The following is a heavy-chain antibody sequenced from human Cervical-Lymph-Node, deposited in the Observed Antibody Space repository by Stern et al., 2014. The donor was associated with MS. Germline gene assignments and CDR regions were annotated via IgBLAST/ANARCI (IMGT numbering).Heavy chain of an antibody. CDR1: GFTFSTYG. Sequence: VQLVESGGGVVQPGRSLRLSCAASGFTFSTYGMHWVRQAPGKGLEWVAVIWSDGTNSLYAASVKGRFTISRDNSKNTLYLQMNTLRTEDTAVYYCAREAPVEPAATDAFDIWGRGTMVAVSS. CDR3: AREAPVEPAATDAFDI. D-gene: IGHD2-2*01. J-gene: IGHJ3*02. CDR2: IWSDGTNS. V-gene: IGHV3-33*01.